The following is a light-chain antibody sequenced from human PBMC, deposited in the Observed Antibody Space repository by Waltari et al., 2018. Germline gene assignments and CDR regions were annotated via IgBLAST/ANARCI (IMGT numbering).Light chain of an antibody. J-gene: IGKJ1*01. Sequence: DIQMTQSPSPLSASVGDRVTITCRASQSISSWLAWYQQRPGKAPKLLIYKASSLESGVPARVSGSGSGTEVTLTSNSLQPDDFATYYSQHYNSYSGTFGQGTKVEIK. CDR3: QHYNSYSGT. CDR1: QSISSW. V-gene: IGKV1-5*03. CDR2: KAS.